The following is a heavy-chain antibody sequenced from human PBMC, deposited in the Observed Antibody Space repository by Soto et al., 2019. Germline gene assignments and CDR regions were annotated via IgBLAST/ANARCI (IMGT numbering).Heavy chain of an antibody. V-gene: IGHV4-4*02. D-gene: IGHD2-2*01. J-gene: IGHJ5*02. CDR2: IYHSGST. Sequence: KPSETLSLTCAVSSGSISSSNWWSWVRQPPGKGLEWIGEIYHSGSTNYNPSLKSRVTISVDKSKNQFSLKLSSVTAADTAVYYCARRRANIVVVPAAIGGNWFDPWGQGTPVTVSS. CDR1: SGSISSSNW. CDR3: ARRRANIVVVPAAIGGNWFDP.